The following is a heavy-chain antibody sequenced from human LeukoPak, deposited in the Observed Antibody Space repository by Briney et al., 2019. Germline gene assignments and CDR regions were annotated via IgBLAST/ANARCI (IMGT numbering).Heavy chain of an antibody. V-gene: IGHV3-53*01. Sequence: GGSLRLSCAASGFTVSSNYMSWVRQAPGKGLEWVSVIYSGGSTYYADSVKGRFTISRHNSKNTLYLQMNSLRVEDTAVYFCARYVIRGLFDYWGQGTLVTVSS. D-gene: IGHD3-10*01. CDR3: ARYVIRGLFDY. CDR1: GFTVSSNY. CDR2: IYSGGST. J-gene: IGHJ4*02.